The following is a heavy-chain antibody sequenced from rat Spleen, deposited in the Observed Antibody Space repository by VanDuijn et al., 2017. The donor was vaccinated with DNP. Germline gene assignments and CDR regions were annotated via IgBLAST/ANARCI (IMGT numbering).Heavy chain of an antibody. CDR3: ARFGPDLDY. CDR1: GYSITSNY. V-gene: IGHV3-1*01. J-gene: IGHJ2*01. Sequence: EVQLQESGPGLVKPSQSLSLTCSVTGYSITSNYWGWIRKFPGNKMEYIGHISYSGSTNYNPSLKRQISFTRDTSKNQFFLQLNSVTTDDTATYYCARFGPDLDYWGQGVMVTVSS. CDR2: ISYSGST. D-gene: IGHD3-1*01.